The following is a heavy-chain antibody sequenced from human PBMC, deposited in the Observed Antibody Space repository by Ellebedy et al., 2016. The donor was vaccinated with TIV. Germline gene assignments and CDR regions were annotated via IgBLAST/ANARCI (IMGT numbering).Heavy chain of an antibody. J-gene: IGHJ4*02. CDR1: GFTFSSYA. Sequence: GESLKISCAGSGFTFSSYAMTWVRQAPGKGLEWVSTISGSGDLTSYADSVKGRFTISRDNSKNTLYLQMNSLRAEDTAVYYCARAKQRRNGPYFFDTWGQGALVTVSS. CDR3: ARAKQRRNGPYFFDT. V-gene: IGHV3-23*01. CDR2: ISGSGDLT. D-gene: IGHD2-21*01.